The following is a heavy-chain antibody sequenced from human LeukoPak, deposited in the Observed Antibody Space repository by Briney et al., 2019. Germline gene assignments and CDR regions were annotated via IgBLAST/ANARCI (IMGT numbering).Heavy chain of an antibody. CDR3: ARVSNGNNFDY. CDR1: GFTVSSNY. V-gene: IGHV3-53*01. Sequence: GGSLRLSCAASGFTVSSNYMSWVRQAPGKGLEWVSVIYSGGSTYYADSVKGRFTISRDNAKNSLYLQMNSLRADDTSVYYCARVSNGNNFDYWGQGTLVTVSS. CDR2: IYSGGST. J-gene: IGHJ4*02.